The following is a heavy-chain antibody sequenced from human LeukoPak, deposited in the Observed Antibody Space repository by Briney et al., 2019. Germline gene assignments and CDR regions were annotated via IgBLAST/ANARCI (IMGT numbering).Heavy chain of an antibody. CDR3: ARGDDCGYYDYFDY. CDR1: GLIFSSYG. J-gene: IGHJ4*02. CDR2: TWYDGSNK. V-gene: IGHV3-33*01. D-gene: IGHD3-3*01. Sequence: GGSLRLSCAASGLIFSSYGMHWVRQAPGKGLEWVAATWYDGSNKYYADSVKGRFTISRDNSKNTLYLQMNSLRVEDTAMYYCARGDDCGYYDYFDYWGQGALVTVSS.